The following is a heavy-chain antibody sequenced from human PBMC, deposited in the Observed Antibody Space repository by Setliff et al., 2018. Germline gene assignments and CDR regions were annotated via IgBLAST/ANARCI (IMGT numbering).Heavy chain of an antibody. J-gene: IGHJ4*02. V-gene: IGHV1-18*01. CDR2: ISPHTGKT. CDR3: ARAGMAAATRKGVFEY. Sequence: ASVKVSCKASGYTFTDYIINWVRQAPGQGLEWVGWISPHTGKTYFAQKLQGRVTMTTDTSAETAYMEVSSLRSEDTAVYFCARAGMAAATRKGVFEYWGQGTLVTVSS. CDR1: GYTFTDYI. D-gene: IGHD6-13*01.